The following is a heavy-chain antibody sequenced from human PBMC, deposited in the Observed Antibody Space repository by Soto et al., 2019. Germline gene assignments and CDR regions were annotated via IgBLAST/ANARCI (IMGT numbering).Heavy chain of an antibody. Sequence: QVQLVQSGAEVKKPGASVKVSCKASGYTFTNHGISCVRQAPGQGLEWLGWISGHNGNTKYAQRLQGRVTMTTDTSTSTAYMELRSLKSDDTDVYYCARDLYPLAYYFDYWGQGTLVTVSA. V-gene: IGHV1-18*01. CDR1: GYTFTNHG. CDR3: ARDLYPLAYYFDY. J-gene: IGHJ4*02. CDR2: ISGHNGNT.